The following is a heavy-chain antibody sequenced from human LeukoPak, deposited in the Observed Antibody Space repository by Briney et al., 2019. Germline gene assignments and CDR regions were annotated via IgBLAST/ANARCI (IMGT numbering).Heavy chain of an antibody. CDR3: ARVPTRYFDY. Sequence: GGSLRLSCAASGFTVSSKYMSWVRQAPGKGLEWVSVIYSGGSTYYADSVKGRFTISRDNSKNTLYLQMNSLKAEDTAVYYCARVPTRYFDYWGQGTLVTVSS. CDR2: IYSGGST. V-gene: IGHV3-53*01. D-gene: IGHD5-24*01. CDR1: GFTVSSKY. J-gene: IGHJ4*02.